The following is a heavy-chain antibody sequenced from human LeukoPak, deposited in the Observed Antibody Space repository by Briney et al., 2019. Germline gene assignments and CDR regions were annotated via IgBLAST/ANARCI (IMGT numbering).Heavy chain of an antibody. V-gene: IGHV3-33*01. Sequence: GKSLRLSCAASGITFSSYGMHWVRQAPGKGLEWVAVIWYDGSNKFYADSVKGRFTISRDNSKNTVYLQMNSLRVEDTAVYYCARDQRPGWGEYFQHWGQGTLVTVSS. J-gene: IGHJ1*01. CDR2: IWYDGSNK. CDR1: GITFSSYG. D-gene: IGHD3-16*01. CDR3: ARDQRPGWGEYFQH.